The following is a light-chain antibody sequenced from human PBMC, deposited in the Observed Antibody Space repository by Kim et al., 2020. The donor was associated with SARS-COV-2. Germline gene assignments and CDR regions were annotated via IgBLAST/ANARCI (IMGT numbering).Light chain of an antibody. CDR1: QSISTY. CDR2: AAS. J-gene: IGKJ1*01. V-gene: IGKV1-39*01. Sequence: SASIGDRVIITCRASQSISTYLNWYQQKPGKAPKLLISAASTLQSGVPSKFSGSGSGTDFTLTISSLQPEDFATYYCQQSYITPTFGQGTKLEIK. CDR3: QQSYITPT.